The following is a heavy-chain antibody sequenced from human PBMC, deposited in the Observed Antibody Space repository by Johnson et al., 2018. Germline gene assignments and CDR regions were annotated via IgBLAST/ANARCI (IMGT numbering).Heavy chain of an antibody. CDR1: GFTFSNYG. CDR3: AKDPAQVVVVAATHRPADSP. V-gene: IGHV3-33*06. J-gene: IGHJ5*02. CDR2: IWFDGSNK. Sequence: QVQLVQSGGGVVQPGRSLRLSCTASGFTFSNYGMHWVRQAPGKGLEWVAVIWFDGSNKYYGDSVKGRFTISRANSKNTLYLQMNSLRAEDTAVYYCAKDPAQVVVVAATHRPADSPWGQGTLVTVSS. D-gene: IGHD2-15*01.